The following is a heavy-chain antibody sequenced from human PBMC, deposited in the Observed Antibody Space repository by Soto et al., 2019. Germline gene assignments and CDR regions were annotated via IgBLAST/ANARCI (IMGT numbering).Heavy chain of an antibody. J-gene: IGHJ4*02. CDR1: GFTFSTYW. CDR2: INQDGSEK. Sequence: PGGSLRLSCAASGFTFSTYWMDWVRQTPGKGLEWVANINQDGSEKNYVDSVKGRFTISRDNAQNTLYLQMNSLTAEDSALYYCSRSLDYWGQGTLVTVSS. V-gene: IGHV3-7*01. CDR3: SRSLDY.